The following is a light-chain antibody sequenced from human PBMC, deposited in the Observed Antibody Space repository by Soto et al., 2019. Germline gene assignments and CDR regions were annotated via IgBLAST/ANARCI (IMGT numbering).Light chain of an antibody. J-gene: IGKJ1*01. CDR3: QQSYSTPPWT. V-gene: IGKV1-39*01. Sequence: DIQMTQSPSSLSASVGDRGTIPCRASQSISSYLNWYQQKPGKAPKLLIYAASSLQSGVPSRFSGSASGADLTLTISSLRPEDFATYFCQQSYSTPPWTFGQGTKV. CDR1: QSISSY. CDR2: AAS.